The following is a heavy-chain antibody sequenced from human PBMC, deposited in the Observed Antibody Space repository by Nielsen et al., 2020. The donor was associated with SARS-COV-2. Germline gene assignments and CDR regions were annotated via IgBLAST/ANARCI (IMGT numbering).Heavy chain of an antibody. Sequence: GGSLRLSCAASGFTFSSYWMSWVRQAPGKGLEWVANIKQDGSEKYYVDSVRGRFTISRDNSKNTLYLQMNSLRAEDTAVYYCAKGWGWLLNYWGQGTLVTVSS. CDR3: AKGWGWLLNY. CDR1: GFTFSSYW. CDR2: IKQDGSEK. D-gene: IGHD5-24*01. V-gene: IGHV3-7*03. J-gene: IGHJ4*02.